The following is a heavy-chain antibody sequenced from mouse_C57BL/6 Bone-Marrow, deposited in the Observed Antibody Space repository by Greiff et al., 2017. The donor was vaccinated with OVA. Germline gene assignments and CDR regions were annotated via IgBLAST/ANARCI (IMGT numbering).Heavy chain of an antibody. D-gene: IGHD4-1*01. CDR2: INYDGSST. CDR1: GFTFSDYY. J-gene: IGHJ4*01. Sequence: EVMLVESAGGLVQPGSSMKLSCTASGFTFSDYYMAWVRQVPEKGLEWVANINYDGSSTYYLDSLKSRFIISRDNAKNILYLQMSSLKSEDTATYYCARDLWDGDYYAMDYWGQGTSVTVSS. CDR3: ARDLWDGDYYAMDY. V-gene: IGHV5-16*01.